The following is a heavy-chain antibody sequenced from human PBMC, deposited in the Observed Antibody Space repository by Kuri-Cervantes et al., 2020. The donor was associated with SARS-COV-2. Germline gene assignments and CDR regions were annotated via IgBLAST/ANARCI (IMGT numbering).Heavy chain of an antibody. CDR3: AGELLWGDFDY. J-gene: IGHJ4*02. CDR1: GFTFSSYA. V-gene: IGHV3-23*01. D-gene: IGHD1-26*01. CDR2: ISGSGGST. Sequence: GESLKISCAASGFTFSSYAMSWVRQAPGKGLEWVSAISGSGGSTYYADSVKGRFTISRDNSKNTLYLQMNSLRAEDTAVYYCAGELLWGDFDYWGQGTLVTVSS.